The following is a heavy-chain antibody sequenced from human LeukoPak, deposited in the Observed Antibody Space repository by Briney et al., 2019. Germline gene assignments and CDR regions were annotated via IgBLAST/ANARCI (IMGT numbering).Heavy chain of an antibody. Sequence: PSETLSLTCTVSGGSISSYYWSWIRQPAGKGLEWIGRIYTSGSTNYNPSLKSRVTISVDKSKNQFSLKLSSVTAADTAVYYCVREYYYDSSGYLVDASDIWGQGTMVTVSS. J-gene: IGHJ3*02. D-gene: IGHD3-22*01. CDR2: IYTSGST. V-gene: IGHV4-4*07. CDR3: VREYYYDSSGYLVDASDI. CDR1: GGSISSYY.